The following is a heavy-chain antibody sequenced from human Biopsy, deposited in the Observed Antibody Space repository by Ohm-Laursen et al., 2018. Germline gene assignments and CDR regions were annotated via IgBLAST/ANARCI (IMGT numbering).Heavy chain of an antibody. CDR3: AHVFEGYFQH. CDR2: IDWDDDK. J-gene: IGHJ1*01. Sequence: PTQTLTLTCTFSGFSLSTSGMCVSWIRQPPGKALEWLARIDWDDDKYYSTSLKTWLTISRDTSKNQEVLTMTNMDPVDTATYYCAHVFEGYFQHWGQGTLVTVSS. V-gene: IGHV2-70*12. CDR1: GFSLSTSGMC.